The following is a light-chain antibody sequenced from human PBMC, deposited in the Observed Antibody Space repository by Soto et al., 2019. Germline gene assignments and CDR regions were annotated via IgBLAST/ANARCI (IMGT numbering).Light chain of an antibody. V-gene: IGKV1-39*01. CDR3: QQSYSNPPIT. CDR1: QDIGSD. J-gene: IGKJ5*01. Sequence: IQMTQSPSSLSASVGDRVIITCRASQDIGSDLAWYQQKPGKAPKLLTYAASSLQSGVPSRFSGSGSGTDFTLTISSLQPEDFATYYCQQSYSNPPITFGQGTRLEIK. CDR2: AAS.